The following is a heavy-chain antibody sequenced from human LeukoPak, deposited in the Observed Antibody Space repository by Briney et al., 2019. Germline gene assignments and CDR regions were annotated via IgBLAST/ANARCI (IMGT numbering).Heavy chain of an antibody. D-gene: IGHD5-18*01. Sequence: SQTLSLTCTVSSGSISSHYWSWIRQPPGKGLEWIGYIYYSGSTNYNPSLQSRITISVDTSKNQFSLKLSSVTAADTAVYYCVLGQLPRAGYSYGYGSYYFDYWGQGTLVTVSS. CDR3: VLGQLPRAGYSYGYGSYYFDY. J-gene: IGHJ4*02. CDR1: SGSISSHY. V-gene: IGHV4-59*11. CDR2: IYYSGST.